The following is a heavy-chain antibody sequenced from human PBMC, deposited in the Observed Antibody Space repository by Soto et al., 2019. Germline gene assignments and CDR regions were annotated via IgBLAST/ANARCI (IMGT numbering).Heavy chain of an antibody. CDR2: IIPMYGPA. J-gene: IGHJ5*02. Sequence: QVPLVQSGAEVKKPGSSVTVSCKASGGTFSSYAIHWVRQAPGQGLEWMGGIIPMYGPAKYAQRFQGRVTITPDESTTTVYMELTSLTSPDTAVYYCASVTSMVRGVIENWLDPWGHGTLVTVSS. D-gene: IGHD3-10*01. CDR1: GGTFSSYA. V-gene: IGHV1-69*01. CDR3: ASVTSMVRGVIENWLDP.